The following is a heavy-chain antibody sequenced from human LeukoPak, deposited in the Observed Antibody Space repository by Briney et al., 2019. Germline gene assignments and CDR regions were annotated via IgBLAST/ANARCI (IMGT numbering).Heavy chain of an antibody. CDR2: ISSSSSTI. V-gene: IGHV3-48*01. J-gene: IGHJ4*02. Sequence: PGGSLRLSCAASGFTFSSYSMNWVRQAPGKGLEWVSYISSSSSTIYYADSVKGRFTISRDNAKNSLYLQMNSLRAEDTAVYYCARDKKGLGVPALADYWGQGTLVTVSS. CDR3: ARDKKGLGVPALADY. CDR1: GFTFSSYS. D-gene: IGHD3/OR15-3a*01.